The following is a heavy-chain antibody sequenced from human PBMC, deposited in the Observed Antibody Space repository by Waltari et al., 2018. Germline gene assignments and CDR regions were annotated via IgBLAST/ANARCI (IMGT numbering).Heavy chain of an antibody. V-gene: IGHV3-7*01. CDR1: GLTFGTYG. CDR2: IKQDGSEK. D-gene: IGHD6-13*01. J-gene: IGHJ4*02. CDR3: ARTGYSSSW. Sequence: EVQLVESGGGLVPPGGSLRLACAASGLTFGTYGMSRVRQAPGKGLEWVANIKQDGSEKYYVDSVKGRFTISRDNAKNSLYLQMNSLRAEDTAVYYCARTGYSSSWWGQGTLVTVSS.